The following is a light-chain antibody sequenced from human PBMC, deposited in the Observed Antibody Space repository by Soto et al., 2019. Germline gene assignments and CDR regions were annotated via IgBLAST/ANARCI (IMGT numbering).Light chain of an antibody. J-gene: IGKJ4*01. CDR2: GAS. V-gene: IGKV3-20*01. CDR3: QQYGRLPLS. Sequence: EILLTQSPGTLSLSPGDRATLSCRASQSLGSTFLAWYQQKSGQSPRLLIYGASDRATDVTDRFSGSGSGADFSLPISSLEPEDFAVYFCQQYGRLPLSFGGGTKVEIK. CDR1: QSLGSTF.